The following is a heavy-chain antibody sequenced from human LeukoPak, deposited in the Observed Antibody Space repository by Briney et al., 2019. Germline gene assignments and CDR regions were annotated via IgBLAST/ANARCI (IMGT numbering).Heavy chain of an antibody. Sequence: ASVKVSCKASGFALYKYNIVWVRQAPGQGLEWVGWITAFNGNTNYAQKVQGRVTMTTDTSTSTSYMELRNLRSDDTAMYYCARNTYGYKFSVDVWGKGTTVIISS. D-gene: IGHD5-24*01. V-gene: IGHV1-18*04. CDR1: GFALYKYN. CDR3: ARNTYGYKFSVDV. J-gene: IGHJ6*04. CDR2: ITAFNGNT.